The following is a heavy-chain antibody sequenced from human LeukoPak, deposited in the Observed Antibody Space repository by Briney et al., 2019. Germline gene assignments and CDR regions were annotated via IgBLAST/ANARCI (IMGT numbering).Heavy chain of an antibody. Sequence: SETLSLTCTVSGGSISSSSHYWGWIRQPPGKGLEWIGSIYYSGSTYYNPSLKSRVTISVDTSKNQFSLKLSSVTAADTAVYYCARTRGSGSYVAYGMDVWGQGTTVTVSS. J-gene: IGHJ6*02. V-gene: IGHV4-39*07. D-gene: IGHD3-10*01. CDR3: ARTRGSGSYVAYGMDV. CDR2: IYYSGST. CDR1: GGSISSSSHY.